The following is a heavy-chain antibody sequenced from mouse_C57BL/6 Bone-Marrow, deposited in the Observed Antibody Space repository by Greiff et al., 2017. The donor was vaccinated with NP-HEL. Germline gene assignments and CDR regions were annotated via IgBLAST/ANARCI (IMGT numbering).Heavy chain of an antibody. V-gene: IGHV14-3*01. CDR1: GFNIKNTY. D-gene: IGHD1-1*01. CDR2: IDPANGNT. J-gene: IGHJ4*01. Sequence: SVAELVRPGASVKLSCTASGFNIKNTYMHWVKQRPEQGLEWIGRIDPANGNTKYAPKFQGKATITADTSSNTAYLQLSSLTSEDTAIYYCASHYGSSYPFYYAMDYWGQGTSVTVSS. CDR3: ASHYGSSYPFYYAMDY.